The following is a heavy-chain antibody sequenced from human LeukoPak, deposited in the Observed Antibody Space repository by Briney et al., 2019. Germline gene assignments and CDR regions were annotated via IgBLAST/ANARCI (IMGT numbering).Heavy chain of an antibody. D-gene: IGHD3-10*01. V-gene: IGHV1-18*01. Sequence: ASVKVSCKASGYTFTSYGISWVRQAPGQGLEWMGWISAYKGNTNYAQRLQGRVTMATDTSTSTAYMELRSLRFDDTAVYYCARGRVYGSGSYYPPDAFDIWGQGTMVTVSS. CDR3: ARGRVYGSGSYYPPDAFDI. CDR1: GYTFTSYG. CDR2: ISAYKGNT. J-gene: IGHJ3*02.